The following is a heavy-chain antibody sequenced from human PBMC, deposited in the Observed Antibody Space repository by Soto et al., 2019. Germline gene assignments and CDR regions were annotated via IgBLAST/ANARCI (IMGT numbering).Heavy chain of an antibody. CDR2: ISSSSSYI. D-gene: IGHD6-6*01. J-gene: IGHJ4*02. Sequence: EVQLVESGGGLVKPGGSLRLSCAASGFTFSSYSMNWVRQAPGKGLEWVSSISSSSSYIYYADSVKGRFTISRDNAKNSLYLQMNSLRAEDMAVYYCARDGYSSSFLNDYWGQGTLVTVSS. CDR3: ARDGYSSSFLNDY. CDR1: GFTFSSYS. V-gene: IGHV3-21*01.